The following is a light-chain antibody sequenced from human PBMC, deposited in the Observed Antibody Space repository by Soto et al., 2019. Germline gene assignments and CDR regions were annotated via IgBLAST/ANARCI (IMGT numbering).Light chain of an antibody. CDR2: AAS. J-gene: IGKJ4*01. CDR1: QGIINY. V-gene: IGKV1-27*01. Sequence: DIQMTQSPSSLSASVGDRVTITCRASQGIINYLAWYQQKPGKVPKLLIYAASTLQSGVPSRFSGSGSGTDFTLTISSLQPEDVAIYYCQKYNSAPPQLTFGGGIKVDIK. CDR3: QKYNSAPPQLT.